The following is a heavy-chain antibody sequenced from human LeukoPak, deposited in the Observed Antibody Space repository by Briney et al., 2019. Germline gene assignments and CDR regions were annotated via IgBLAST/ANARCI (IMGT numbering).Heavy chain of an antibody. Sequence: GGSLRLSCAASGFIFSDYYMSWIRQAPGKGLEWVSHISSSGSTIYYADSVKGRFTISRDNAKNSLYLQMNSLRAEDTAVYYCAKDKHYCTSTSCYLYYFDYWGQGTLVTVSS. D-gene: IGHD2-2*01. CDR2: ISSSGSTI. V-gene: IGHV3-11*01. CDR1: GFIFSDYY. CDR3: AKDKHYCTSTSCYLYYFDY. J-gene: IGHJ4*02.